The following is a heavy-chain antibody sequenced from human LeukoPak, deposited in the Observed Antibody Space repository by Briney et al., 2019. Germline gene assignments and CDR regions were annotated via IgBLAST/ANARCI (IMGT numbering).Heavy chain of an antibody. D-gene: IGHD2-15*01. CDR2: IYTSGST. CDR1: GGSISSGSYY. CDR3: ASCSGGSCYGYFDY. J-gene: IGHJ4*02. V-gene: IGHV4-61*02. Sequence: SETLSLTCTVSGGSISSGSYYWSWIRQPAGKGLEWIGRIYTSGSTNYNASLKSRVTISVDTSKNQFSLKLSSVTAADTAVYYCASCSGGSCYGYFDYWGQGTLVTVSS.